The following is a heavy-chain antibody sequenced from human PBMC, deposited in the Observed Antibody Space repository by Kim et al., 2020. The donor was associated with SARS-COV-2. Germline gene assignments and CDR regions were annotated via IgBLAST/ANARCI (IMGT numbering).Heavy chain of an antibody. V-gene: IGHV3-11*06. D-gene: IGHD5-18*01. J-gene: IGHJ5*01. CDR3: ARGGAGRDIAMVYYFDS. CDR2: IGSNGSYK. Sequence: GGSLRLSCAASGFTFSQYYMHWVRQAPGQGLEWVALIGSNGSYKQYADSVKGRFTISRDNAKNIVHLQMNSLTTEDTAVYYCARGGAGRDIAMVYYFDS. CDR1: GFTFSQYY.